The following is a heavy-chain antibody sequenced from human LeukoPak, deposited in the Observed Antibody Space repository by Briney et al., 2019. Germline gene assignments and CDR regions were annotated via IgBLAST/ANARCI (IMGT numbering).Heavy chain of an antibody. CDR1: GGSISSGSYY. J-gene: IGHJ4*02. Sequence: LETLSLTCTVSGGSISSGSYYWSWIRQSPGKGLEWIGYIYYTETSYNPSLKSRVTISADTSKNQFSLKLYSVTAADTAVYYCATRKLGNDYWGQGTLVTVSS. D-gene: IGHD7-27*01. CDR2: IYYTET. CDR3: ATRKLGNDY. V-gene: IGHV4-61*01.